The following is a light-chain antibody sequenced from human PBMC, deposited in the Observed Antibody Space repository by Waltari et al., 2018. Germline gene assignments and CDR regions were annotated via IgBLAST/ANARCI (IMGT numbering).Light chain of an antibody. J-gene: IGLJ3*02. CDR3: AAWDDNLNGWV. V-gene: IGLV1-36*01. CDR1: SSNIGNNA. Sequence: QSVLTQPPSVSEAPRQRVTVSCSGSSSNIGNNAVNWYHQLPGKAPKLLIYYDDLLPSGVSDRFAGSKSGTSASLAISGLQSEDEADYYCAAWDDNLNGWVFGGGTKLTVL. CDR2: YDD.